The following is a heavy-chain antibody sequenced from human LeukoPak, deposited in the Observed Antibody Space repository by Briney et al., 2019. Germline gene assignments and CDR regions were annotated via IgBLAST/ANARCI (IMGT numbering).Heavy chain of an antibody. J-gene: IGHJ1*01. V-gene: IGHV3-23*01. CDR3: AKAVRYSTTWAAEYFHD. CDR2: ITGDGSDT. CDR1: GFTFSSHAYA. D-gene: IGHD6-13*01. Sequence: PGGSLRLSCAASGFTFSSHAYAMSWVRPAPGKGLEWVSAITGDGSDTYYANSVKGRFTISRDDSKNTLHLQMNSLRAEDTAVYYCAKAVRYSTTWAAEYFHDWGQGTRVTVSS.